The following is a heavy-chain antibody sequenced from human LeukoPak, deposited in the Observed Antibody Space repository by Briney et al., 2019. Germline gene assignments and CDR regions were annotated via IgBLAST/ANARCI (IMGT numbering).Heavy chain of an antibody. D-gene: IGHD3-22*01. CDR2: ISYDGSNK. CDR1: GFTFSSYG. J-gene: IGHJ3*02. Sequence: GGSLRLSCAASGFTFSSYGMHWVRQAPGKGLEWVAVISYDGSNKYYADSVKGRFTISRDNSKSTLYLQMNSLRAEDTAIYYCAKVRMITMIAYDAFDIWGQGSMVTVSS. CDR3: AKVRMITMIAYDAFDI. V-gene: IGHV3-30*18.